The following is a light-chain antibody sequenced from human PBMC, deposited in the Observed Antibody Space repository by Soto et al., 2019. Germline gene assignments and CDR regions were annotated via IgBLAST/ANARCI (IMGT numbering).Light chain of an antibody. J-gene: IGLJ2*01. V-gene: IGLV1-40*01. CDR2: VNS. CDR1: SSNIGAGYN. Sequence: QSVLTQPPSVSGAPGQRVTISCTGSSSNIGAGYNVHWYQQLPGTAPKLLIYVNSNRPSGVPDRFSGSKSGTSASLAITGLQAEDEADYYCPSYASSLSGVVFGGGTKVTVL. CDR3: PSYASSLSGVV.